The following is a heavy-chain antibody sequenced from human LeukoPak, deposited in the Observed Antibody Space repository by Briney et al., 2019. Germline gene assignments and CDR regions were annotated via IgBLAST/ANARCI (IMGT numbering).Heavy chain of an antibody. J-gene: IGHJ4*02. V-gene: IGHV4-38-2*01. Sequence: PSETLSLTCAVSGYSISSGYYWGWIRQPPGKGLEWIGSTYHSGSTYYNPSLKSRVTISVDTSKNQFSLKLSSVTAADTAVYYCARPAYDFWSGYPRYFDYWGQGTLVTVSS. D-gene: IGHD3-3*01. CDR2: TYHSGST. CDR3: ARPAYDFWSGYPRYFDY. CDR1: GYSISSGYY.